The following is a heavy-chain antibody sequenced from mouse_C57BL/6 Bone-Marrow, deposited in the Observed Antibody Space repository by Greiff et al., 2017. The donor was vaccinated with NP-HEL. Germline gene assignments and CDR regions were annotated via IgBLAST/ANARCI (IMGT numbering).Heavy chain of an antibody. D-gene: IGHD3-2*02. V-gene: IGHV8-8*01. CDR3: AGIRGSTAQATWFAD. CDR2: IWWDDDT. J-gene: IGHJ3*01. Sequence: QVTLKESGPGILQPSQTLSLSCSFSGFSLSTFCMGVGWIRQPSGKGLEWLAHIWWDDDTYYNPALKSRLTISKDTSKNKVFLKIANVDTADTATYYCAGIRGSTAQATWFADWGQGTLVTVSA. CDR1: GFSLSTFCMG.